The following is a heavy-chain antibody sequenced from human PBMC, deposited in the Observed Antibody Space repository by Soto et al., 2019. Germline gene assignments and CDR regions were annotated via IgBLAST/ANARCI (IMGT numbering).Heavy chain of an antibody. Sequence: GESLKISCKGSGYSFTSYWIGWVRQMPGKGLEWMGIIYPGDSDTGYSPSFQGHVTISADKSSSTAYLQWSSLKASDTAMYYCARLDTAMKDYYYYYSMDVWGQGTTVTVSS. D-gene: IGHD5-18*01. CDR1: GYSFTSYW. CDR2: IYPGDSDT. J-gene: IGHJ6*02. CDR3: ARLDTAMKDYYYYYSMDV. V-gene: IGHV5-51*01.